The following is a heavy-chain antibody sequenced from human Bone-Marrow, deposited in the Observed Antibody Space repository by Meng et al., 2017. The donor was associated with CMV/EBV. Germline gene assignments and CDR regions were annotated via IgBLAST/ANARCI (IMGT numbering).Heavy chain of an antibody. V-gene: IGHV3-30*02. CDR2: IRWDASNK. CDR3: AKVVGLYQDGKNYFDY. CDR1: GFTFKNYA. Sequence: GGSLRLSCVASGFTFKNYAMHWVRQAPGKGLEWVAFIRWDASNKDYTDSVKGRFSVSRDNSRNTLYLQMDSLRIEDTAVYHCAKVVGLYQDGKNYFDYWGLGTLVTVSS. D-gene: IGHD2-2*01. J-gene: IGHJ4*01.